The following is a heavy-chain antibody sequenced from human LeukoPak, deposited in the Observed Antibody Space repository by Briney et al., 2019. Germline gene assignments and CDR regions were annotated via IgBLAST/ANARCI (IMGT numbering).Heavy chain of an antibody. CDR3: TTGRRYYDFWSGYYLDY. CDR1: GFTFSNAW. Sequence: PGGSLRLSCAASGFTFSNAWMSWVRQAPGKGLEWVGRIKGKTDGGTTDYAAPVKGRFTISRDDSRNTLYVQMNSLKTEDTAVYYCTTGRRYYDFWSGYYLDYWGQGTLVTVSS. V-gene: IGHV3-15*01. D-gene: IGHD3-3*01. CDR2: IKGKTDGGTT. J-gene: IGHJ4*02.